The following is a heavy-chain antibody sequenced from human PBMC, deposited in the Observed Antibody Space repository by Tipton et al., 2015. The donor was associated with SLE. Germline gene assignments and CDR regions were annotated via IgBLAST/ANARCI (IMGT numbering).Heavy chain of an antibody. Sequence: TLSLTCTVSGGSISSSSYYWGWIRQPAGKGLEWIGRIYTSGSTNYNPSLKSRVTISVDTSKNQFSLKLSSVTAADTAVYYCARRASRGSVDWGQGTLVTVSS. J-gene: IGHJ4*02. D-gene: IGHD3-10*01. CDR1: GGSISSSSYY. CDR2: IYTSGST. V-gene: IGHV4-61*02. CDR3: ARRASRGSVD.